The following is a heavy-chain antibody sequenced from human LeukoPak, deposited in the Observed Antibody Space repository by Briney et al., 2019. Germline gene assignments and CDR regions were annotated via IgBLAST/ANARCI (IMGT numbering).Heavy chain of an antibody. V-gene: IGHV3-30*18. D-gene: IGHD3-3*01. Sequence: GGSLRLSCAASGFTFSSYSMHWVRQAPGKGLEWVAVISYDGSNKYYADSVKGRFTISRDNSKNTLYLQMNSLRAEDTAVYYCAKPDRHYYDFWSGYLGYWGQGTLVTVSS. CDR1: GFTFSSYS. CDR2: ISYDGSNK. CDR3: AKPDRHYYDFWSGYLGY. J-gene: IGHJ4*02.